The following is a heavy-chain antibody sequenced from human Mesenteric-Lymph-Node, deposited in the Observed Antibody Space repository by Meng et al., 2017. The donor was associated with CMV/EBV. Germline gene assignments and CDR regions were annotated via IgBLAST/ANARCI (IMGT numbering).Heavy chain of an antibody. CDR3: ARDLLLYFGELLSGGFDY. CDR2: ISAYNGNT. Sequence: TVSNYIINWVRQAPGQGLEWMGWISAYNGNTKYAQKFQGRVTMTTDTSTSTAYMELRSLRSDDTAVYFCARDLLLYFGELLSGGFDYWGQGTLVTVSS. J-gene: IGHJ4*02. CDR1: TVSNYI. V-gene: IGHV1-18*01. D-gene: IGHD3-10*01.